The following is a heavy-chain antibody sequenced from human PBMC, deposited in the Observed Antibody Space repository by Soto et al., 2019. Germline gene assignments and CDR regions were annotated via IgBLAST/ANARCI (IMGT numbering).Heavy chain of an antibody. J-gene: IGHJ4*02. CDR3: VRDGGMATVPTLDFDY. Sequence: PSVKVSCKASGYTFTGYYIHWVRQAPGQGLEWMGWINPNSGGTNYAQKFQGWVTMTRDTSISTAYMELSRLRSDDTAVYYCVRDGGMATVPTLDFDYWGQGTLVTVSS. CDR1: GYTFTGYY. V-gene: IGHV1-2*04. CDR2: INPNSGGT. D-gene: IGHD4-4*01.